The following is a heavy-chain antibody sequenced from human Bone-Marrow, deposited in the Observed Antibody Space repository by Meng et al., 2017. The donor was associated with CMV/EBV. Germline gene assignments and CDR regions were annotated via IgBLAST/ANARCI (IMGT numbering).Heavy chain of an antibody. V-gene: IGHV2-26*01. CDR3: ARIPGSGIIIQVRAFDI. Sequence: SGPTLVKPTETLTLTCTVSGFSLSNARMGVSWIRQPPGKALEWLAHIFSNDEKSYSTSLKSRLTISKDTSKSQVVLTMTNMDPVDTATYYCARIPGSGIIIQVRAFDIWGQGTMVTVSS. CDR2: IFSNDEK. J-gene: IGHJ3*02. CDR1: GFSLSNARMG. D-gene: IGHD3-10*01.